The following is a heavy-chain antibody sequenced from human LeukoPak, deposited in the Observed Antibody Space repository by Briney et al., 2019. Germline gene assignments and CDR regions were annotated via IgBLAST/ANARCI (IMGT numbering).Heavy chain of an antibody. V-gene: IGHV4-59*01. Sequence: PSETLSLTCTVSGGSISSYYWSWIRQPPGKGLEWIGYIYYSGSTNYNPSLKSRVTISVDTSKNQFPLKLSSVTAADTAVYYCARDRVDTWGEVTDDAFDIWGQGTMVTVSS. J-gene: IGHJ3*02. CDR3: ARDRVDTWGEVTDDAFDI. D-gene: IGHD3-16*01. CDR2: IYYSGST. CDR1: GGSISSYY.